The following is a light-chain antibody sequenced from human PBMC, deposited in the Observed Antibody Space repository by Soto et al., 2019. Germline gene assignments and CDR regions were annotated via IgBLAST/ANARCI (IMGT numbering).Light chain of an antibody. CDR1: QSVSSSY. V-gene: IGKV3-20*01. J-gene: IGKJ3*01. CDR2: GAS. CDR3: PQYGSSD. Sequence: EIVLKQSPGTLSLSPGEIATLSCRASQSVSSSYLAWYQQKPGQAPRLLIYGASSRATGIPDRFSGSGSGTDFTLTISRLEPEDFAVYYCPQYGSSDFGPGTKVDIK.